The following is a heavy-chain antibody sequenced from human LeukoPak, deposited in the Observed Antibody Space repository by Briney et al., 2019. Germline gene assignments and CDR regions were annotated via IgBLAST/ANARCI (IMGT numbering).Heavy chain of an antibody. CDR2: ISSSSSYT. V-gene: IGHV3-11*06. J-gene: IGHJ4*02. CDR3: ARGFNYAFDY. Sequence: GGSLRLSCAASGFTFSDYYMSWIRQAPGKGLEWVSYISSSSSYTNYADSVKGRFTISRDNAKNSLYLQMNSLRADDTATYYCARGFNYAFDYWGQGTLVTVSS. CDR1: GFTFSDYY. D-gene: IGHD2-2*01.